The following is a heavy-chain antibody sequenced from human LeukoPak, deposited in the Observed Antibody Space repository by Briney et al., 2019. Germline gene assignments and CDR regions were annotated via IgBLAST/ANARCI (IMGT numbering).Heavy chain of an antibody. D-gene: IGHD3/OR15-3a*01. Sequence: ASVKVSCKASGYTFTCYSIYWVRQAPGQGLEWMGGINPNSGDTDFAQKFQGRVTMTRDTSISTAYMELSGLRSDDTAIYYCARGYVWIEMGLGYWGQGTLVTVSS. CDR2: INPNSGDT. V-gene: IGHV1-2*02. CDR3: ARGYVWIEMGLGY. J-gene: IGHJ4*02. CDR1: GYTFTCYS.